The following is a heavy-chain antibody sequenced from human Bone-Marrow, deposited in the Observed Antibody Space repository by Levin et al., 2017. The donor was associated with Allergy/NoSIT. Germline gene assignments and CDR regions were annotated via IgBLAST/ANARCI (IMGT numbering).Heavy chain of an antibody. D-gene: IGHD3-3*01. V-gene: IGHV4-39*07. J-gene: IGHJ6*02. Sequence: SQTLSLTCTVSGGSIPASNCYWGWVRQSPGKGLEWIGNVHYTGNTYYNPSLKNRVTISVDTSKNQFSLKLIFLTPADSAVYFCARDPPSYYDFWRGSRPMDVWGQGITVTVSS. CDR2: VHYTGNT. CDR3: ARDPPSYYDFWRGSRPMDV. CDR1: GGSIPASNCY.